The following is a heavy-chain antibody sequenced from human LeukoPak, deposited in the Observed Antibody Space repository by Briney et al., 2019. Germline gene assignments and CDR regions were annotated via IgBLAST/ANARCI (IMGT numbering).Heavy chain of an antibody. D-gene: IGHD3/OR15-3a*01. CDR1: GYTFNSYD. V-gene: IGHV1-8*01. J-gene: IGHJ6*03. Sequence: GASVKVSCKASGYTFNSYDINWVRQATGQGLEWMRWMNPNSGNTGYAQKFQGRVTMTKNNSITTVYMELSSLRSEDTAVYYCARALSWTTESYYYMDVLGKGTTVTVSS. CDR3: ARALSWTTESYYYMDV. CDR2: MNPNSGNT.